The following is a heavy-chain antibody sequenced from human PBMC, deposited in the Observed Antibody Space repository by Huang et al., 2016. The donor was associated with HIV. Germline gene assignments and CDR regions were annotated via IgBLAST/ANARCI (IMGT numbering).Heavy chain of an antibody. CDR3: ARGEWFGELTLDY. CDR1: GFSVSDNY. D-gene: IGHD3-10*01. Sequence: EVQLVESGGGLIQPGGSLRLSCAASGFSVSDNYMTWVRQAPGKGREWVSDLFSGGATYYADSVKGRFTISRDKSKNTLFLQMNSLRAEDTAVYYCARGEWFGELTLDYWGQGTLVTVSS. V-gene: IGHV3-53*01. CDR2: LFSGGAT. J-gene: IGHJ4*02.